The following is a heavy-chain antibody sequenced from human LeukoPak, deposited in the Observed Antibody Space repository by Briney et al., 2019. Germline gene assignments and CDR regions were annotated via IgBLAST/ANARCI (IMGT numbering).Heavy chain of an antibody. CDR3: ARVSGYSSGWYAVPDFDY. D-gene: IGHD6-19*01. CDR1: GGSFSGYY. V-gene: IGHV4-34*01. J-gene: IGHJ4*02. Sequence: SETLSLTCAVYGGSFSGYYWSWIRQPPGKGLEWIGEINHSGSTNYNPSLKSRVTISVDTSKNQFSLKLSSVTAADTAVYYCARVSGYSSGWYAVPDFDYWGQGTLVTVSS. CDR2: INHSGST.